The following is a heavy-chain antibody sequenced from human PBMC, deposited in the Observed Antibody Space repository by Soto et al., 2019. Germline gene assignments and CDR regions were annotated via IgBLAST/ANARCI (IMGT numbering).Heavy chain of an antibody. D-gene: IGHD3-22*01. Sequence: SETLSLTCAVSSGSISSSNWWSWVRQPPGKGLEWIGEIYHSGSTSYNPSLQGRVTISVDTSKNQFSLRLSSVTAADTAVYYCARTDYYYDVSGYAPDAFDIWGQGTMVTVSS. CDR3: ARTDYYYDVSGYAPDAFDI. CDR2: IYHSGST. CDR1: SGSISSSNW. V-gene: IGHV4-4*02. J-gene: IGHJ3*02.